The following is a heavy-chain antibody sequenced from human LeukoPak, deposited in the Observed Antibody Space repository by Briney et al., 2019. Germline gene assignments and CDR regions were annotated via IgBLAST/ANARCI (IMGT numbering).Heavy chain of an antibody. CDR3: ALKETAMGPFDY. D-gene: IGHD5-18*01. CDR1: GGTFSSYA. CDR2: IIPIFGTA. V-gene: IGHV1-69*13. Sequence: GASVKVSCTASGGTFSSYAISWVRQAPGQGLEWMGGIIPIFGTANYAQKFQGRVTITADESTSTAYTELSSLRSEDTAVYYCALKETAMGPFDYWGQGTLVTVSS. J-gene: IGHJ4*02.